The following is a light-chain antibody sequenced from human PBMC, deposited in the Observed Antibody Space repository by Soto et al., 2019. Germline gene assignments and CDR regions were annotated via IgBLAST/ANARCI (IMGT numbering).Light chain of an antibody. Sequence: TQMTQSPSSLSASVGDRVTITCGASKDIDIYVSWYQQKPGKVTKLLIYDESTLQSGVPYRVSGSGSGTDFTLTINNLQTEDFATYYCQQSYSTPSTFGGGTKVDIK. CDR2: DES. V-gene: IGKV1-39*01. J-gene: IGKJ4*01. CDR1: KDIDIY. CDR3: QQSYSTPST.